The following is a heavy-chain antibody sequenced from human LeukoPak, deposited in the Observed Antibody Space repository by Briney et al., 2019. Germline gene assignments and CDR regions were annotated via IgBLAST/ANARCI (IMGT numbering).Heavy chain of an antibody. CDR2: ISYDGSNK. CDR3: ARETSDWYFDL. J-gene: IGHJ2*01. CDR1: GFTFSRYA. V-gene: IGHV3-30-3*01. Sequence: GGSLTLSCAASGFTFSRYAMHWVRQAPGRGLEWVAVISYDGSNKYSADSVKGRFTISRDNSKNTLYLQMNSLRAEDTAVWYCARETSDWYFDLWGRGTLVTVSS.